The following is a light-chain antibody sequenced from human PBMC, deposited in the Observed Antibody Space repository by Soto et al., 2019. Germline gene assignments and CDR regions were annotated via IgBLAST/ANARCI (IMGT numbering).Light chain of an antibody. CDR3: QQYFGSPLT. J-gene: IGKJ4*01. V-gene: IGKV4-1*01. Sequence: DIAMTQSPDSLAVPLGERATINCKSSQSVLYSSNNKNYLAWYQQKPGQPPKLLIYWASTRESGVPDRFTGSGSWTDLTLTISSLQAEDEAVYYCQQYFGSPLTFGGGTKVEIK. CDR2: WAS. CDR1: QSVLYSSNNKNY.